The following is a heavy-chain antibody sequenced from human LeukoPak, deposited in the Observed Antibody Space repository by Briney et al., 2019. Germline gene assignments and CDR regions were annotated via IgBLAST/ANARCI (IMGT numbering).Heavy chain of an antibody. Sequence: GGSLRLSCAASGFTFSNAWMSWVRQAPGKGLEWVGRIKSKTDGGTTDYAAPVKGRFTISRDDSKNTLYLQMNSLKTEDTAVYYCTTDCSGGSCYFDYWGQGTLVTVSS. CDR2: IKSKTDGGTT. V-gene: IGHV3-15*01. CDR1: GFTFSNAW. J-gene: IGHJ4*02. CDR3: TTDCSGGSCYFDY. D-gene: IGHD2-15*01.